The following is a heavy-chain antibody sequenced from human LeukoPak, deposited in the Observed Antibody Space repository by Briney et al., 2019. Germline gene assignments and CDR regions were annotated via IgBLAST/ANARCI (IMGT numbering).Heavy chain of an antibody. CDR3: ARTDDFWSVKQDS. D-gene: IGHD3-3*01. J-gene: IGHJ5*01. V-gene: IGHV3-23*01. CDR2: ISGSGGST. Sequence: GGSLRLSCAASGFTFSSYAMSWVRQAPGKGLEWVSAISGSGGSTYYADSVKGRFTISRDNSKNTLYLQMNSLRAEDTAVYYCARTDDFWSVKQDSWGPGTLVTVSS. CDR1: GFTFSSYA.